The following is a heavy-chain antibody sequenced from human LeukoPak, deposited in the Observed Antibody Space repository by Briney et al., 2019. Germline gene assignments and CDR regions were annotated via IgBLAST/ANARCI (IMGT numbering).Heavy chain of an antibody. CDR3: ATVPGVLKENIAVAGTRFDY. CDR2: ISYDGSNK. Sequence: GGSLRLSCAASGFTFSSYAMHWVRQAAGKGLEWVAVISYDGSNKYYADSVKGRFTISRDNSKNTLYLQMNSLRAEDTAVYYCATVPGVLKENIAVAGTRFDYWGQGTLVTVSS. D-gene: IGHD6-19*01. CDR1: GFTFSSYA. J-gene: IGHJ4*02. V-gene: IGHV3-30-3*01.